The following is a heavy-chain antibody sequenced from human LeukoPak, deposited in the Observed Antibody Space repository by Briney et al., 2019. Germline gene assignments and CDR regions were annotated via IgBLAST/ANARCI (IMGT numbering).Heavy chain of an antibody. Sequence: GGSLRLSCAASGFTVSSNYMSWVRQAPGNGLEWVSVIYSGGSTYYADSVKGRFTISRDNSKNTLYLQMNSLRAEDTAVYYCARGHYYYGMDVWGQGTTVTVSS. CDR1: GFTVSSNY. V-gene: IGHV3-53*01. CDR3: ARGHYYYGMDV. CDR2: IYSGGST. J-gene: IGHJ6*02.